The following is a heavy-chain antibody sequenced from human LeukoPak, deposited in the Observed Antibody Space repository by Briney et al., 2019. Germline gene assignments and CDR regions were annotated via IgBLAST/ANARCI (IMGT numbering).Heavy chain of an antibody. CDR3: AREPLYSGTYGYFDF. CDR1: GYSMNSHY. D-gene: IGHD1-26*01. V-gene: IGHV4-59*11. CDR2: VYYSGRT. Sequence: PSETLSLTCTVSGYSMNSHYWAWIRQSPGKGLEWIGFVYYSGRTNYNPSLKSRATISVDTSNNQFSMRLYSVTAADTAIYFCAREPLYSGTYGYFDFWGPGILVTVSS. J-gene: IGHJ4*02.